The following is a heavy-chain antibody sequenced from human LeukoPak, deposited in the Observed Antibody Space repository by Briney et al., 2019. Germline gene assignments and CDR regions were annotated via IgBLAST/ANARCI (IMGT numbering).Heavy chain of an antibody. CDR3: ARVSGQWEPRRDLYYMDV. V-gene: IGHV1-2*02. J-gene: IGHJ6*03. D-gene: IGHD1-26*01. Sequence: ASVKVPCKASGYTFTGYYMHWVRQAPGQGLEWMGWINPNSGGTNYAQKFQGRVTMTRDTSISTAYMELSRLRSDDTAVYYCARVSGQWEPRRDLYYMDVWGKGTTVTVSS. CDR2: INPNSGGT. CDR1: GYTFTGYY.